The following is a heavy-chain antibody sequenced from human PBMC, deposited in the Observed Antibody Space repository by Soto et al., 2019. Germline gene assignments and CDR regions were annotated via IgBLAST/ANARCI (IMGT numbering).Heavy chain of an antibody. CDR3: ARSYSGYDPIFDY. CDR2: IYNDGST. V-gene: IGHV3-66*01. Sequence: GGSLRLSCAASGFTVSSNYMTWVRQAPGKGLEWVSVIYNDGSTYYADSVKGRFVISRDKSKNTLYLQMNSLRAEDTAVYYCARSYSGYDPIFDYWGQGTLVTVSS. CDR1: GFTVSSNY. J-gene: IGHJ4*02. D-gene: IGHD5-12*01.